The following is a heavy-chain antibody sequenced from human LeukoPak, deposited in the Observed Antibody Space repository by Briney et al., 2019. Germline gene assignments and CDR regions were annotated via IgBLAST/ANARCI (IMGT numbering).Heavy chain of an antibody. CDR3: ARDFCSSTSCYEDAFDI. CDR2: ICSSGSII. CDR1: GFTFSDYY. V-gene: IGHV3-11*04. D-gene: IGHD2-2*01. Sequence: GGSLRLSCAASGFTFSDYYMSWIRQAPGKGPEWVSYICSSGSIIYYADSVRGRFTISRDNAKNSLYLQMNSLRAEDTAVYYCARDFCSSTSCYEDAFDIWGQGTMVTVSS. J-gene: IGHJ3*02.